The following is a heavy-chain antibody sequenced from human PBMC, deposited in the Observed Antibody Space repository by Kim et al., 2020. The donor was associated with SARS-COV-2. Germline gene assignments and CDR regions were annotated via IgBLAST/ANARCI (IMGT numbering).Heavy chain of an antibody. CDR1: GDSVPSDSAA. Sequence: SQTLSLTCVISGDSVPSDSAAWNWIRQSPSRGLEWLGRTYYRSKWYYDYADSVKSRITINPDTSKNQFSLQLKSVTPEDTAVYYCARDHQYSIDYWGQGTLVTVSS. V-gene: IGHV6-1*01. D-gene: IGHD5-12*01. J-gene: IGHJ4*02. CDR2: TYYRSKWYY. CDR3: ARDHQYSIDY.